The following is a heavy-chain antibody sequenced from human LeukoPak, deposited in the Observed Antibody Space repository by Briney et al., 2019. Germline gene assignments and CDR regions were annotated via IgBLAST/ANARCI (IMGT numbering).Heavy chain of an antibody. J-gene: IGHJ6*02. CDR3: ARGHSSSWYEIYYYYGMDV. CDR2: MSPNSGNT. V-gene: IGHV1-8*01. D-gene: IGHD6-13*01. Sequence: ASVKVSCKASGYTFTSYDINWVRQATGQGLEWMGWMSPNSGNTGYAQKFQGRVTMTRNTSISTAYMELSSLRSEDTAVYYCARGHSSSWYEIYYYYGMDVWGQGTTVTVSS. CDR1: GYTFTSYD.